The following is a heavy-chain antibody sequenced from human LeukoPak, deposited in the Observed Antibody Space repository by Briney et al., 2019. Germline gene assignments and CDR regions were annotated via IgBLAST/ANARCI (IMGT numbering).Heavy chain of an antibody. CDR3: ARDNPIAVAYFDY. V-gene: IGHV1-18*01. Sequence: GGSVTVSCMASGYTFTSYGMSWVRQAPGQGLEGMGWISAYNGNTNYAQKLQGRVTMTTDTSRSTPYMEMRSLTYDETAGYYCARDNPIAVAYFDYWGQGALVTVSS. D-gene: IGHD6-19*01. CDR2: ISAYNGNT. CDR1: GYTFTSYG. J-gene: IGHJ4*02.